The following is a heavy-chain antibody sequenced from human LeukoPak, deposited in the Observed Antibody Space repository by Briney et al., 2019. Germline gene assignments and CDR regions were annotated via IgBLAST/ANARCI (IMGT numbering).Heavy chain of an antibody. CDR1: GYSFNNYW. CDR2: IYPGDSAP. Sequence: GESLKISCQGSGYSFNNYWIAWVRQMPGKGLECMGLIYPGDSAPRYSPSFQGQGTFSVDKSISTANLQWSSLKASDTAMYYCARLTRSRGGGDAFDIWGQGTMVTVSS. D-gene: IGHD3-16*01. CDR3: ARLTRSRGGGDAFDI. V-gene: IGHV5-51*01. J-gene: IGHJ3*02.